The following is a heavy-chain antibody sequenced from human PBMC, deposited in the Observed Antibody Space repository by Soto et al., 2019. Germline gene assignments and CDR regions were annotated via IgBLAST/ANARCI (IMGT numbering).Heavy chain of an antibody. CDR1: GGSISSYY. Sequence: SETLSLTCTVSGGSISSYYWSWIRQPPGKGLEWIGYIYYSGSTNYNPSLKSRVTISVDTSKNQFSLKLSSVTAADTAVYYCARVMPDGVGATGIFYYYGMDVWGQGTTVTVSS. V-gene: IGHV4-59*01. J-gene: IGHJ6*02. CDR3: ARVMPDGVGATGIFYYYGMDV. CDR2: IYYSGST. D-gene: IGHD1-26*01.